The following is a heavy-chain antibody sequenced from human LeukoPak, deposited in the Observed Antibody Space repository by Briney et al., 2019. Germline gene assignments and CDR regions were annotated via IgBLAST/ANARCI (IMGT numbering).Heavy chain of an antibody. CDR2: INHRGST. Sequence: PSETLSLTCAVYGGSFSGYYWSWIRQPPGKGLEWIGEINHRGSTNYNPSLKSRVTISVDTSKNQFSLKLSSVTAADTAVYYCARGSLWGGSSWSLGYFDYWGQGTLVTVSS. V-gene: IGHV4-34*01. CDR3: ARGSLWGGSSWSLGYFDY. CDR1: GGSFSGYY. J-gene: IGHJ4*02. D-gene: IGHD6-13*01.